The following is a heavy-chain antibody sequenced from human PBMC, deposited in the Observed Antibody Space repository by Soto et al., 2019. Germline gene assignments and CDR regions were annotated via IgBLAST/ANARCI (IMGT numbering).Heavy chain of an antibody. CDR3: ARASRHAAVVTRGNVWFDP. J-gene: IGHJ5*02. CDR2: TYYRSKWYN. D-gene: IGHD2-15*01. CDR1: GESVSSNSAA. V-gene: IGHV6-1*01. Sequence: PPQTLSLTCAISGESVSSNSAAWNWIRQSPSRGLEWLGRTYYRSKWYNDYAVSVKSRITINPDTSKNQFSLQLNSVTPEDTAVYYCARASRHAAVVTRGNVWFDPWGQGTLVTVSS.